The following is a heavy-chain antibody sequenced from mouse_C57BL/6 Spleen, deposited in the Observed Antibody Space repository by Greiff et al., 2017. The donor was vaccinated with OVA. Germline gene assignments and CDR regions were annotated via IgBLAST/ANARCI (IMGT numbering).Heavy chain of an antibody. V-gene: IGHV3-6*01. Sequence: VQLKESGPGLVKPSQSLSLTCSVTGYSITSGYYWNWIRQFPGNKLEWMGYISYDGSNNYNPSLKNRISITRDTSKNQFFLKLNSVTTEDTATYYCAREGYDDYDGYFDVWGTGTTVTVSS. CDR1: GYSITSGYY. D-gene: IGHD2-4*01. CDR2: ISYDGSN. CDR3: AREGYDDYDGYFDV. J-gene: IGHJ1*03.